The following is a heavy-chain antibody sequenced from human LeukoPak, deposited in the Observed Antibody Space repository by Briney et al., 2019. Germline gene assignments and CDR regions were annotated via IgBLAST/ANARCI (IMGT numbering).Heavy chain of an antibody. J-gene: IGHJ4*02. D-gene: IGHD6-13*01. Sequence: GASVKVSCKTSGYTFTIYYLHWVRQAPGQGLEWMGIINPTGGTTIYAQKFQGRVTLTRDMSTSTVYMELSSLTYEDTAVYFCAREGGSKTLDYWGQGTLVTASS. CDR2: INPTGGTT. CDR3: AREGGSKTLDY. CDR1: GYTFTIYY. V-gene: IGHV1-46*01.